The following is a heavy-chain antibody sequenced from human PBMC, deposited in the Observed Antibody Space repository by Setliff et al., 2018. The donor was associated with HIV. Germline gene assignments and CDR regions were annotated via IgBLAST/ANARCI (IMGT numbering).Heavy chain of an antibody. Sequence: ETLSLTCTVSGGSISSYYWSWIRQPPGKGLEWIGYIYTSGSTNYNPSLKSRVTISVDTSKNQFCLTLSSVTAADTAVYYCARGLSFYDPGGFDYWGQGTLVTVSS. CDR1: GGSISSYY. CDR2: IYTSGST. J-gene: IGHJ4*02. CDR3: ARGLSFYDPGGFDY. V-gene: IGHV4-4*09. D-gene: IGHD3-22*01.